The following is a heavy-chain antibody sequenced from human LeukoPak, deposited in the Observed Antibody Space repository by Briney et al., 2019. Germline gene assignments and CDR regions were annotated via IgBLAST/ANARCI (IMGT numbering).Heavy chain of an antibody. CDR3: ARPPPSRVRKGAHIPAAKYLYFDL. CDR2: INHSGST. D-gene: IGHD2-2*01. Sequence: SETLSLTCAVYGGSFSGYYWSWIRQPPGKGLEWIGEINHSGSTNYNPSLKSRVTISVDTSKNQFSLKLSSVTAADTAVYYCARPPPSRVRKGAHIPAAKYLYFDLWGRGNLV. V-gene: IGHV4-34*01. CDR1: GGSFSGYY. J-gene: IGHJ2*01.